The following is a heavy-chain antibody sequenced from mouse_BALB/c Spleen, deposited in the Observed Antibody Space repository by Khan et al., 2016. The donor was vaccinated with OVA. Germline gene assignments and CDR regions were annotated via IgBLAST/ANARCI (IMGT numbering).Heavy chain of an antibody. J-gene: IGHJ3*01. CDR3: ARNYDDDEGLAY. CDR2: IWSGGST. CDR1: GFSLTSYG. Sequence: QVQLKQSGPGLVQPSQSLSITCTVSGFSLTSYGIHWVRQSPGKGLEWLGVIWSGGSTAYSAAFISRLIISKDNSKSQVFFKMISLQANDTAIYYSARNYDDDEGLAYWGQGTLVTVSA. D-gene: IGHD2-4*01. V-gene: IGHV2-2*02.